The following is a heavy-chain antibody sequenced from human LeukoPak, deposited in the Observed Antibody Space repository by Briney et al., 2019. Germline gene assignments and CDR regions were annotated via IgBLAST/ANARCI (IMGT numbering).Heavy chain of an antibody. D-gene: IGHD2-2*01. CDR3: AREDAPASCFDY. CDR1: GGSISSSSYY. J-gene: IGHJ4*02. CDR2: IYYSGGT. V-gene: IGHV4-39*07. Sequence: SETLSLTCTVSGGSISSSSYYWGWIRQPPGKGLEWIGRIYYSGGTYYNTSLKSRVTISVDTSKNQFSLKLSSVTAADTAVYYCAREDAPASCFDYWGQGTLVTVSS.